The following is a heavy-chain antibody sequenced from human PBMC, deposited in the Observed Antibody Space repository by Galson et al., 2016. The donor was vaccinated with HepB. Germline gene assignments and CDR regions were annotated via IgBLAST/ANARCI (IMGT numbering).Heavy chain of an antibody. J-gene: IGHJ4*02. CDR2: IKSKADGGTT. D-gene: IGHD3-10*01. Sequence: SLRLSCAASGFTFTNAWMNWVRQAPGKGLEWVGRIKSKADGGTTDYAAPVRGKFTISRDDSKKTLYLQMSSLKTEDTAVYYCTTVFLQGVSIWGQGTLVTVSS. V-gene: IGHV3-15*01. CDR1: GFTFTNAW. CDR3: TTVFLQGVSI.